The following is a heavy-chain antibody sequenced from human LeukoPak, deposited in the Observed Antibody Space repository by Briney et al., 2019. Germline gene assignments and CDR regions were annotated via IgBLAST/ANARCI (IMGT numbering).Heavy chain of an antibody. J-gene: IGHJ6*03. D-gene: IGHD2-2*01. V-gene: IGHV1-2*02. Sequence: ASVKVSCKASGYTFTGYYIHWVRQAPGQGLEWMGWINPNSGGTNYAQKFQGRVTMTRDTSISTAYMELSKLTSDDTAVYYCVSLGYCSSTSRDGAPYYYMDVWGKGTTVTVSS. CDR1: GYTFTGYY. CDR3: VSLGYCSSTSRDGAPYYYMDV. CDR2: INPNSGGT.